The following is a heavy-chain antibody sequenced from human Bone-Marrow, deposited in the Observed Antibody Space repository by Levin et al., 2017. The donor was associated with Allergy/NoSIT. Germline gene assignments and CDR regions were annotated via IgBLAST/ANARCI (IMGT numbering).Heavy chain of an antibody. Sequence: GGSLRLSCGASGFTFSSYTMGWVRQAPGKGLEWVSDINKSGSATYYADSVKGRFTISRDNSKNTLSLQMNSLRAEDAALYYCAKAGLGGSAYDDWGQGTLVAVSS. D-gene: IGHD5-12*01. V-gene: IGHV3-23*05. J-gene: IGHJ4*02. CDR3: AKAGLGGSAYDD. CDR2: INKSGSAT. CDR1: GFTFSSYT.